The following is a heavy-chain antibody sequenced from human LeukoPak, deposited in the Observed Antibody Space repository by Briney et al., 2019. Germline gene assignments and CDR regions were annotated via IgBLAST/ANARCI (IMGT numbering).Heavy chain of an antibody. Sequence: ASVKVSCKASGYTFTSYLIHWVRQAPGQGLEWMGWISAYNGNTNYAQKLQGRVTMTTDTSTSTAYMELRSLRSDDTAVYYCARTGYCSSTSCPRDAFDIWGQGTMVTVSS. CDR3: ARTGYCSSTSCPRDAFDI. V-gene: IGHV1-18*01. CDR1: GYTFTSYL. D-gene: IGHD2-2*01. J-gene: IGHJ3*02. CDR2: ISAYNGNT.